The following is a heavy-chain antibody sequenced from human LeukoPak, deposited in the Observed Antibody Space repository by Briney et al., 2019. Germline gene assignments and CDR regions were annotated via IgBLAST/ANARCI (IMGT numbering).Heavy chain of an antibody. CDR3: AKELVPAAEPYYFDY. V-gene: IGHV3-53*01. CDR1: GFTVSSNY. J-gene: IGHJ4*02. D-gene: IGHD2-2*01. CDR2: IYSGGST. Sequence: GGSLRLSCAASGFTVSSNYMSWVRQAPGKGLEWVSVIYSGGSTYYADSVKGRFTISRDNSKNTLYLQMNSLRAEDTAVYYCAKELVPAAEPYYFDYWGQGTLVTVSS.